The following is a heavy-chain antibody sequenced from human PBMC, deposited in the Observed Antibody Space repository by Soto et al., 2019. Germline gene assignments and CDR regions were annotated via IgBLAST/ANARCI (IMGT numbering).Heavy chain of an antibody. CDR3: ARGVATIGP. D-gene: IGHD5-12*01. CDR2: INYSGST. J-gene: IGHJ5*02. CDR1: GDSISSYY. V-gene: IGHV4-59*01. Sequence: QVQLQESGPRLVKPSETLSLTCSVSGDSISSYYWSWIRQPPGKGLEWIGNINYSGSTNYNPSFKSRVTISVDTPKNQFSLKPTSVPAADTAVYYCARGVATIGPWGQGTLVTVSS.